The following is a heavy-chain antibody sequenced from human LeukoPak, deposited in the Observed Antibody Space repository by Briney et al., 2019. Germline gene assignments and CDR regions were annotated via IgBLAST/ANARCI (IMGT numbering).Heavy chain of an antibody. CDR2: IYSGGST. J-gene: IGHJ3*02. D-gene: IGHD3-10*01. Sequence: GGSLRLSCAASGFTFSSYSMSWVRQAPGKGLEWVSVIYSGGSTYYADSVKGRFTISRDNSKNTLYLQMNSLRAEDTAVYYCARTYYGSGSYYWHAFDIWGQGTMVTVSS. CDR3: ARTYYGSGSYYWHAFDI. CDR1: GFTFSSYS. V-gene: IGHV3-53*01.